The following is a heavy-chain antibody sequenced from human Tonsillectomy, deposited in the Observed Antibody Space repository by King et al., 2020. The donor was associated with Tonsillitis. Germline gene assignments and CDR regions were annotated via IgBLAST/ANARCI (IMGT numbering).Heavy chain of an antibody. CDR2: NSTSSSYI. J-gene: IGHJ4*02. CDR1: GFTFSSYS. CDR3: ASELTYYYDSSGPVDC. Sequence: VQLVESGGGLVKPGGSLRLSCAASGFTFSSYSMNWVRQAPGKGLEWVSSNSTSSSYIYYADSVKGRFTISRDNAKNSLYLQMNSLRAEDTAVYYCASELTYYYDSSGPVDCWGQGTLVTVSS. V-gene: IGHV3-21*01. D-gene: IGHD3-22*01.